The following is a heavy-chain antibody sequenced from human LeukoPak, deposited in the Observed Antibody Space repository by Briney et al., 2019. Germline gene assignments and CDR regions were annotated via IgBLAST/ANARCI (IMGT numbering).Heavy chain of an antibody. D-gene: IGHD3-10*01. J-gene: IGHJ4*02. CDR2: IIPIFGTA. CDR1: GGTFSSYA. Sequence: ASVKVSCKASGGTFSSYAISWVRQAPGQGLEWMGGIIPIFGTANYAPKFQGRVTITADESTSTAYMELSSLRSEDTAVYYCARAYYYGSGSYYNHDYWGQGTLVTVSS. V-gene: IGHV1-69*13. CDR3: ARAYYYGSGSYYNHDY.